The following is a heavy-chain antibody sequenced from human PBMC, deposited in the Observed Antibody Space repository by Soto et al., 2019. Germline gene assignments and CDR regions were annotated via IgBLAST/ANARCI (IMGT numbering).Heavy chain of an antibody. D-gene: IGHD2-2*01. CDR3: AKPPPYCSSNTCYFPFDS. V-gene: IGHV3-23*01. CDR1: RFTFSSYG. CDR2: ISAAGGSA. J-gene: IGHJ5*01. Sequence: EVQLLESGGGLVQPGGSLRVSCAASRFTFSSYGMSWVRQAPGKGLEWVSSISAAGGSAYYADPVKGRFTISRDNFKNTLYLQMNSLRAEDTAVYYCAKPPPYCSSNTCYFPFDSWGQGTLVTVSS.